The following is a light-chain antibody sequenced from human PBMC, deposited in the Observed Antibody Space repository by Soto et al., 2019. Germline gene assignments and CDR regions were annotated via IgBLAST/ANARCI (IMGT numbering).Light chain of an antibody. CDR3: QQRGSWPWT. V-gene: IGKV3-11*01. CDR1: QSVSSS. J-gene: IGKJ1*01. Sequence: EIVLTQSPVTLSLSPGERATLSCRASQSVSSSLAWYQQKPGQAPRLLIYDASNRATGIPARLSGSGSGTDFTLTISSLEPEDFAIYYCQQRGSWPWTFGQGTTVDIK. CDR2: DAS.